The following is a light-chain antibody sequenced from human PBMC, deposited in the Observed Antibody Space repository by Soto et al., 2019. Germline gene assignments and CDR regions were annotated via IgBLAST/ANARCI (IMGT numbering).Light chain of an antibody. V-gene: IGKV3-20*01. J-gene: IGKJ1*01. CDR2: GAS. Sequence: ETVVTQAPGTLSLSPGERATLSCRASQSVDSNYLAWYQQKPGQAPRLLMYGASRRATGTPERFSGSGSGTDFTLTISRPEPEDFAVYYCQQYGSSPRTFGQGTKVDIK. CDR1: QSVDSNY. CDR3: QQYGSSPRT.